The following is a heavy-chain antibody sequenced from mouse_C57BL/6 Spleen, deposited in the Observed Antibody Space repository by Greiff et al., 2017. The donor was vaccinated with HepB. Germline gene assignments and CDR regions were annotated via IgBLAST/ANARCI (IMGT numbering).Heavy chain of an antibody. Sequence: QVQLRQPGTELVKPGASVKLSCKASGYTFTSYWMHWVKQRPGQGLEWIGNINPSNGGTNYNEKFKSKATLTVDKSSSTAYMQLSSLTSEDSAVYYCASMVTGAYYAMDYWGQGTSVTVSS. CDR3: ASMVTGAYYAMDY. CDR1: GYTFTSYW. J-gene: IGHJ4*01. D-gene: IGHD2-2*01. V-gene: IGHV1-53*01. CDR2: INPSNGGT.